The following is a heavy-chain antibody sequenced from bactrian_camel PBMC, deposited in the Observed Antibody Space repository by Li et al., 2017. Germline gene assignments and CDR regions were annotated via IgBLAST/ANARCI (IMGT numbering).Heavy chain of an antibody. CDR2: ISGDGTT. Sequence: HVQLVESGGGSVQAGGSLRLSCTASGYTFDRADMGWYRQAPGNECELVSTISGDGTTYYDDSVKGRFTISRDVAKNTVYLQMDSLKPEDTAMYYCATAPCGAQRDRRTWLRAALMNYWGQGTQVTVS. D-gene: IGHD1*01. J-gene: IGHJ4*01. CDR3: ATAPCGAQRDRRTWLRAALMNY. CDR1: GYTFDRAD. V-gene: IGHV3S55*01.